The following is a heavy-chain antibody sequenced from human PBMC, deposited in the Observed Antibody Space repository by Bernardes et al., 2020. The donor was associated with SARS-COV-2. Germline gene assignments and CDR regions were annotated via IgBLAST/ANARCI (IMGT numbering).Heavy chain of an antibody. J-gene: IGHJ3*02. V-gene: IGHV1-2*02. Sequence: ASEKVSCKASGYTFTDYYMHWVRQAPGQGLEWMGWINPNSRGTIYAQKFQGRVTMASDTSISTAYMELSRLRSDDTAVYYCAGSDGTNFIAFDIWGQGTLVTVSS. CDR2: INPNSRGT. D-gene: IGHD1-1*01. CDR1: GYTFTDYY. CDR3: AGSDGTNFIAFDI.